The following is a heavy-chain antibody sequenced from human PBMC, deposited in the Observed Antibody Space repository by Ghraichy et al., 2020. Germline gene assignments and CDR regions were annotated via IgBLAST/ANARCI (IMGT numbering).Heavy chain of an antibody. CDR3: ARGYGGNSNWFDP. CDR1: RFTFSNYN. Sequence: GGSLRLSCEASRFTFSNYNMNWVRQAPGKGLEWISYIRSSSSLIYYADSVKGRFTISRDNAKNSLYLQMNSLRAEDTAVYYCARGYGGNSNWFDPWGQGTLVTVSS. J-gene: IGHJ5*02. CDR2: IRSSSSLI. D-gene: IGHD4-23*01. V-gene: IGHV3-48*04.